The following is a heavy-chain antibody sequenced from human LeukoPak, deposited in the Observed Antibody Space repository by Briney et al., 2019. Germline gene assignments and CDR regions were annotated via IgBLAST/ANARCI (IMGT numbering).Heavy chain of an antibody. CDR2: IYSGGST. Sequence: GGSLRLSCAASGFTVSSNYMSWVRQAPGKGLEWVSVIYSGGSTYYADSVKGRFTISRDNSKNTLYLQMNSLRAEDTAVYYCARASSRYSYGSSLFDYWGQGTLVTVSS. D-gene: IGHD5-18*01. CDR1: GFTVSSNY. CDR3: ARASSRYSYGSSLFDY. V-gene: IGHV3-53*01. J-gene: IGHJ4*02.